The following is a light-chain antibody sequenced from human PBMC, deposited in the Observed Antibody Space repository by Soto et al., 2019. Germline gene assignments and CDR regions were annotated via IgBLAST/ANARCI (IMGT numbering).Light chain of an antibody. CDR2: AAS. V-gene: IGKV1-8*01. J-gene: IGKJ4*01. Sequence: AIRMTQSPSSFSASTGDRVTITCRASQGISRYLAWYQQKPGKAPKLLIYAASTLQIGVPSRLSGSGSGTDFTLTISYLQSEDFATYYCQQYYSYPLTFGGGTKVEIK. CDR3: QQYYSYPLT. CDR1: QGISRY.